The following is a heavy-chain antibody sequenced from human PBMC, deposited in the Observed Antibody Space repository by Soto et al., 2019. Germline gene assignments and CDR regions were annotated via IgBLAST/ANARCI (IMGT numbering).Heavy chain of an antibody. J-gene: IGHJ4*02. V-gene: IGHV1-3*04. CDR3: ARGDDYIWGSYRSFDN. CDR2: IKTGNGNT. Sequence: QVQLVQSGAEVKKPGASVKVSCKASGYTFTSYAMHWVRQAPGQRREWMGWIKTGNGNTKYSQNFQGRVTISRDTSANTAYMELSTLRSEDTAVYYCARGDDYIWGSYRSFDNWGQGTLITVSS. D-gene: IGHD3-16*02. CDR1: GYTFTSYA.